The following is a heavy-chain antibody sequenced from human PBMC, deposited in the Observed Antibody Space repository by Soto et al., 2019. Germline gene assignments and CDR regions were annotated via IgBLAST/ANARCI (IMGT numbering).Heavy chain of an antibody. CDR1: GGSMSEYF. J-gene: IGHJ4*02. D-gene: IGHD2-8*01. CDR2: IYYLGST. CDR3: VSQRTSVLTQAYFDY. V-gene: IGHV4-59*08. Sequence: SETLSLTCTVSGGSMSEYFWSWIRQSPGKGLEWIGYIYYLGSTDYNPSVKSRVTISVDTSKNQFSLNLNSVTASDTAVYYCVSQRTSVLTQAYFDYWGPGALVTVSS.